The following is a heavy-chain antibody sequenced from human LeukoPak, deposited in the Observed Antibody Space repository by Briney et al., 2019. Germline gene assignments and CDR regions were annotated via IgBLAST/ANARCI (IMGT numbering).Heavy chain of an antibody. V-gene: IGHV4-59*01. D-gene: IGHD5-24*01. CDR2: IYYSGST. CDR1: GGSINGYY. J-gene: IGHJ5*02. CDR3: ARFGSSDGYNYP. Sequence: SETLSLTCTVSGGSINGYYWSWFRQPPGKGLEWIGYIYYSGSTNYSPSLKSRVSISVDTSKNQFSLKLSSVTAADTAVYYCARFGSSDGYNYPWGQGTLLTVSS.